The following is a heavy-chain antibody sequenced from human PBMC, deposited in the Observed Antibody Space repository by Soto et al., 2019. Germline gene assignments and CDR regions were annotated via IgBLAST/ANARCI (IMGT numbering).Heavy chain of an antibody. V-gene: IGHV3-33*01. CDR3: AREVSSGWLLYYFDY. CDR1: IFTFSIYG. J-gene: IGHJ4*02. CDR2: IWGDGSNK. Sequence: GGSLRLSYGASIFTFSIYGMRWVRQAPGKGLEGVAVIWGDGSNKYYADSVKGRFTISRDNSKNTLYLQMNSLRAEDTAVYYCAREVSSGWLLYYFDYWGQGTLDTVSS. D-gene: IGHD6-19*01.